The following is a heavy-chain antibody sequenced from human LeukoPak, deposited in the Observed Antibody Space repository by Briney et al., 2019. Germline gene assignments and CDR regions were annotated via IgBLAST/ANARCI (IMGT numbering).Heavy chain of an antibody. CDR2: MNPNSGNT. CDR3: ARRPLSNYCDSSGYYDWFDP. Sequence: ASVTVSCKASGYTFTSYDINWVRQATGQGLEWMGWMNPNSGNTGYAQKFQGRVTMTRNTSISTAYMELSSLRSEDTAVYYCARRPLSNYCDSSGYYDWFDPWGQGTLVTVSS. J-gene: IGHJ5*02. CDR1: GYTFTSYD. V-gene: IGHV1-8*01. D-gene: IGHD3-22*01.